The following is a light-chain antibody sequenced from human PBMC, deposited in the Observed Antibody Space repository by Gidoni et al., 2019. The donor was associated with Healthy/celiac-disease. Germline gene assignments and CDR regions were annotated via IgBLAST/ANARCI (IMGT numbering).Light chain of an antibody. CDR3: QQYNSYSGT. V-gene: IGKV1-5*01. J-gene: IGKJ1*01. CDR2: DAS. Sequence: DIQMTQSPSTLSASVGDRVTITYRASQSISSWLAWYQQKPGKAPKPLIYDASRLESGVPSMFSGSGSGTEFTLTISSLQPDDFATYYCQQYNSYSGTFXQXTKVEIK. CDR1: QSISSW.